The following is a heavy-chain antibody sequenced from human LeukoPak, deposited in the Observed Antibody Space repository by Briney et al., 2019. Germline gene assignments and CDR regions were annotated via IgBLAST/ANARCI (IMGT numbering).Heavy chain of an antibody. Sequence: SETLSLTCAVYGGSFSGYYWSWIRQPPGKGLEWIGEINHSGSTNYNPSLKSRVTISVDTSKNQFSLKLSSVTAADTAVYYCARGRSSGWYSRTYYYYYYMDVWGKGATVTVSS. CDR1: GGSFSGYY. CDR3: ARGRSSGWYSRTYYYYYYMDV. V-gene: IGHV4-34*01. D-gene: IGHD6-19*01. J-gene: IGHJ6*03. CDR2: INHSGST.